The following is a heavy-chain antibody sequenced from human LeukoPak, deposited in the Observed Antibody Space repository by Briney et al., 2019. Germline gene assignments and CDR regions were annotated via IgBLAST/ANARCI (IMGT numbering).Heavy chain of an antibody. J-gene: IGHJ5*02. CDR2: IYYSGST. CDR1: GGSISSGGYY. CDR3: ARFLPPDYYGSGRTFDP. Sequence: SQTLSLTCTVSGGSISSGGYYWSWIRQHPGKGLEWIGYIYYSGSTYYNPSLKSRVTISVDTSKNQFSLKLSSVTAADTAVYYCARFLPPDYYGSGRTFDPWGQGTLVTVSS. D-gene: IGHD3-10*01. V-gene: IGHV4-31*03.